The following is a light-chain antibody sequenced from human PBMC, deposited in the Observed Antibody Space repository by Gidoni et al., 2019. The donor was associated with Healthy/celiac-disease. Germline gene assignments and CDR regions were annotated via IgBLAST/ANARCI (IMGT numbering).Light chain of an antibody. J-gene: IGKJ4*01. CDR2: DAS. Sequence: EIVLTQSLATLSLSPGERATLSCRASQSVSSYLAWYQQKPGQAPRLLIYDASNRATGIPARFSGSGSGTDFTLTISSLEPEDFAVYYCQQRSNWPPLTFGGXTKVEIK. CDR3: QQRSNWPPLT. V-gene: IGKV3-11*01. CDR1: QSVSSY.